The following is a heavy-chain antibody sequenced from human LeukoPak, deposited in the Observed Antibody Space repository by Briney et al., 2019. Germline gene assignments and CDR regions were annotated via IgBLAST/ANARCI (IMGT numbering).Heavy chain of an antibody. D-gene: IGHD6-19*01. Sequence: SETLSLTCTVSGYSISSGYYWGWIRQPPGKGLEWIGSIYHSGSTYYNPSLKSRVTISVDTSKNQFSLKLSSVTAADTAIYYCARRASGWQSFDYWGQGTLVTVSS. CDR3: ARRASGWQSFDY. CDR2: IYHSGST. J-gene: IGHJ4*02. V-gene: IGHV4-38-2*02. CDR1: GYSISSGYY.